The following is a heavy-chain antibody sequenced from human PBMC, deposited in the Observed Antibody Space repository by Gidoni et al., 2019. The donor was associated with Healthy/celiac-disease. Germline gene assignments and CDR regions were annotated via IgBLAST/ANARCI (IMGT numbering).Heavy chain of an antibody. D-gene: IGHD3-16*01. CDR3: ARSPAEAWHDVLRDPNCFDP. V-gene: IGHV5-51*01. CDR1: GYSFTSYW. Sequence: EGQLVQSGAEVKKPGGSLRISCKGSGYSFTSYWIGWVRQMPGKGLEWRGLIYPADSDTRYRPSFQGQVTISADKSISTAYLQWRSLQASDTAMYYCARSPAEAWHDVLRDPNCFDPWGQGTLVTVSS. CDR2: IYPADSDT. J-gene: IGHJ5*02.